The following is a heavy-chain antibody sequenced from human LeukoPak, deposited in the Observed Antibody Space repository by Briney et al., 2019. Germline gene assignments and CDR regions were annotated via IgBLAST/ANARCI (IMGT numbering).Heavy chain of an antibody. CDR1: GFTFSSYA. CDR3: AKDRGSGWSFDY. CDR2: ISAGGGST. J-gene: IGHJ4*02. V-gene: IGHV3-23*01. Sequence: GGSLRLSCAASGFTFSSYAMSWVRQAPGKGLECVSGISAGGGSTYYADSVKGRLTVSRDNSKNTLYLQMNSLRADDTAIYYCAKDRGSGWSFDYWGQGTLVAVSS. D-gene: IGHD6-19*01.